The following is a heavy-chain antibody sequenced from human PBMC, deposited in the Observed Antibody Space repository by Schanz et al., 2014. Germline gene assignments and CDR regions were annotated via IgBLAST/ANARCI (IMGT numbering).Heavy chain of an antibody. Sequence: DVHLLESGGGLVQPGGSLRLSCAASGFSFSTYWMNWVRQAPGKGLEWVSYVSRSTPDIYYADSVKGRFTMSRDNAKNSVFLQMNSLRAEDTAVYYCVRDSFFAFDYWGQGTLVTVSS. CDR2: VSRSTPDI. D-gene: IGHD3-3*01. J-gene: IGHJ4*02. CDR1: GFSFSTYW. V-gene: IGHV3-48*01. CDR3: VRDSFFAFDY.